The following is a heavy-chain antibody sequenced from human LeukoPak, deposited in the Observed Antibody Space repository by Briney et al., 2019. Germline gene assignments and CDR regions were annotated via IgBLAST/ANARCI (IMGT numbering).Heavy chain of an antibody. V-gene: IGHV3-48*03. Sequence: PGGSLRLSCVASGFTFSSYAMSWVRQAPGKGLEWVSYISSSGSTIYYADSVKGRFTISRDNAKNSLYLQMNSLRAEDTAVYYCAREVDSSGYYARHFDYWGQGTLVTVSS. CDR1: GFTFSSYA. J-gene: IGHJ4*02. D-gene: IGHD3-22*01. CDR3: AREVDSSGYYARHFDY. CDR2: ISSSGSTI.